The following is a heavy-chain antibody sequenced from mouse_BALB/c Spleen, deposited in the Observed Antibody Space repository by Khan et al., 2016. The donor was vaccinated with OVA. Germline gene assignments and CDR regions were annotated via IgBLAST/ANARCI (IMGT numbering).Heavy chain of an antibody. D-gene: IGHD3-2*02. Sequence: QVQLQQSGAELVRPGTSVKLSCKTSGYIFTSYWIHWVKQRSGQGLEWIARVYPGTDNTYYNENFKDKATLTADKSSTTVYLKLSSLKSEDSAVFFGAREEALYYFDYWGQGTTLTVSS. CDR1: GYIFTSYW. J-gene: IGHJ2*01. CDR2: VYPGTDNT. V-gene: IGHV1S132*01. CDR3: AREEALYYFDY.